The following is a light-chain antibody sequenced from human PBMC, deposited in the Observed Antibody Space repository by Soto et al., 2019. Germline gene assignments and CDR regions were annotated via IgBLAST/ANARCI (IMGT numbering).Light chain of an antibody. V-gene: IGKV3-15*01. CDR3: QQNNRWPPVT. CDR2: GAS. Sequence: EVVMTPSPATVSVFPGEGVTLSCRASQTISTDLAWYQQKPGQAPRLLIYGASTRATGVPDRFSGGGSGTEFTLTISSLQSEDFAFYYCQQNNRWPPVTFGGGNKVDIK. CDR1: QTISTD. J-gene: IGKJ4*01.